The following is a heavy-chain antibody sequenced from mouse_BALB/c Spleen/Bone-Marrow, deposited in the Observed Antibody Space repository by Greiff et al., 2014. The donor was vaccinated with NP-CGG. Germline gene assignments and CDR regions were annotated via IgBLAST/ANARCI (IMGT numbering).Heavy chain of an antibody. CDR2: INTYSGDT. J-gene: IGHJ2*01. D-gene: IGHD5-2*01. CDR3: AREYNNSHFDH. CDR1: GYTFTDYA. Sequence: QVQLQQSGPELVRPGVSVKISCKGSGYTFTDYAMHWGKQSHAKSLEWIGVINTYSGDTNYNQKFREKTTMTIDKSSSTAYMKLARFTSEDSAVYYCAREYNNSHFDHWGQGSTLTVSS. V-gene: IGHV1-67*01.